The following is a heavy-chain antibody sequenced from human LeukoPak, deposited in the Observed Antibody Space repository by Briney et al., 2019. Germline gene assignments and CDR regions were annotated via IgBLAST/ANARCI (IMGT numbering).Heavy chain of an antibody. CDR1: GFTFSSYA. D-gene: IGHD3-22*01. Sequence: GGSLRLSCAASGFTFSSYAMSWVRQAPGKGLEWVSAISGSGGSAYYADSVKGRFTISRDNSKNTLYLQMNSLRAEDTAVYYCAKARDSSGYYFGYWGQGTLVTVSS. V-gene: IGHV3-23*01. J-gene: IGHJ4*02. CDR2: ISGSGGSA. CDR3: AKARDSSGYYFGY.